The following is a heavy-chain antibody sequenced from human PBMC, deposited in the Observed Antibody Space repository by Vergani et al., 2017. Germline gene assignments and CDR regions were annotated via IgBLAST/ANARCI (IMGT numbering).Heavy chain of an antibody. CDR3: ARLFKHCGDCVGDSRFDP. CDR1: GFSLDTGGVG. Sequence: QITLKESGPTLIKPTQNLTLTCTFSGFSLDTGGVGVGWIRQPPGKGLEWVALIYWNDDTRYSSSLKPRFILTKDTSKNQVVLTLTNVVPADTATYYCARLFKHCGDCVGDSRFDPWCQGTLVTVSS. V-gene: IGHV2-5*01. CDR2: IYWNDDT. J-gene: IGHJ5*02. D-gene: IGHD4-17*01.